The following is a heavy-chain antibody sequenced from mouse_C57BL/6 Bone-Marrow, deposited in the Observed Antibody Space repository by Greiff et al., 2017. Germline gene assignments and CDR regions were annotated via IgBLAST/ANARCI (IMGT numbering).Heavy chain of an antibody. CDR2: IYPGDGDT. J-gene: IGHJ2*01. V-gene: IGHV1-82*01. Sequence: QVQLQQSGPELVKPGASVKISCKASGYAFSSSWMNWVKQRPGKGLEWIGRIYPGDGDTNYNGKFQGKATLTADKSSSTAYMQLSSLTSEDSAVYFCARRTTVFTGYFDYWGQGTTLTVSS. D-gene: IGHD1-1*01. CDR3: ARRTTVFTGYFDY. CDR1: GYAFSSSW.